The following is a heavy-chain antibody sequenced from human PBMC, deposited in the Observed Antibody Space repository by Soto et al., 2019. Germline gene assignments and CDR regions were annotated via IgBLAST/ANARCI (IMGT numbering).Heavy chain of an antibody. CDR2: IESSGEK. V-gene: IGHV2-26*01. J-gene: IGHJ5*02. D-gene: IGHD6-19*01. CDR3: ARRHLAVAVSPWFDP. CDR1: GLSITDSEMG. Sequence: QVTLKESGPVLVKPTETLTLRCTVSGLSITDSEMGVSWIRQPPGQPLAWLAHIESSGEKSYRTFLKSRLAISKETSKSQIVLTMTNMDTADTATYYCARRHLAVAVSPWFDPWGQGIPVTVSS.